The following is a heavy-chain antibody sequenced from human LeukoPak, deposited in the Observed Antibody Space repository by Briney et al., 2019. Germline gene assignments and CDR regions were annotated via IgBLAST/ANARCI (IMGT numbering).Heavy chain of an antibody. V-gene: IGHV3-30*02. J-gene: IGHJ4*02. D-gene: IGHD3-10*01. Sequence: GGSLRLSCAASGFSFSSHGMHRVRQAPGKGLEWVAFTQTDGGNQFYADSVKGRFTVSRDNSKNTLYLQMSSLRTDDTAVYYCAKDTPGFGGDDFVHWGQGTLVTVSS. CDR1: GFSFSSHG. CDR3: AKDTPGFGGDDFVH. CDR2: TQTDGGNQ.